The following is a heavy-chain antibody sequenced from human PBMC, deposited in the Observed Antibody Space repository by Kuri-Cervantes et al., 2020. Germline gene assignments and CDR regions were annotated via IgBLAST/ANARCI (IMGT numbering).Heavy chain of an antibody. D-gene: IGHD4-23*01. V-gene: IGHV3-53*01. J-gene: IGHJ4*02. CDR1: GFTVSSNY. CDR3: AREPSGSNAGAVDY. Sequence: GESLKISFAASGFTVSSNYMGWVRQAPGRGLVWVTIIYSGDTYYTDSVKGRFTISRDDSKNTLYLQMNSLRAEDSAVYYCAREPSGSNAGAVDYWGQGTLVTVSS. CDR2: IYSGDT.